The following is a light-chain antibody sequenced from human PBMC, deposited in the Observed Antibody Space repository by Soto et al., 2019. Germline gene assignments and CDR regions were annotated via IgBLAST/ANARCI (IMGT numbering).Light chain of an antibody. CDR3: QLWDSGSAHRV. Sequence: SYELTQPPSVSVAPGKTASITCVGHNIGSKTVHWYQQKPGQAPTLVIFYDRDRPSGIPERISGSNSGNTATLTITRVEAGDEADDYGQLWDSGSAHRVFGGGTKLTVL. V-gene: IGLV3-21*01. CDR1: NIGSKT. CDR2: YDR. J-gene: IGLJ3*02.